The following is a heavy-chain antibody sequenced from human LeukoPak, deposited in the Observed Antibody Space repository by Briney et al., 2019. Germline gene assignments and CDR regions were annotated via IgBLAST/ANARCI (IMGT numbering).Heavy chain of an antibody. CDR2: IIPIFGTA. D-gene: IGHD3-22*01. CDR3: ARDYYDSSGYYSCSGY. V-gene: IGHV1-69*01. Sequence: TVKVSCKASGGTFSSYAISWVRQAPGQGLEWMGGIIPIFGTANYAQKFQGRVTITADESTSTAYMELSSLRSEDTAVYYCARDYYDSSGYYSCSGYWGQGTLVTVSS. J-gene: IGHJ4*02. CDR1: GGTFSSYA.